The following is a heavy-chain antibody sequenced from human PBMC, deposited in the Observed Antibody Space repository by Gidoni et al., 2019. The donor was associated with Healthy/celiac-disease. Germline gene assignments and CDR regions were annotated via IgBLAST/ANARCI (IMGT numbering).Heavy chain of an antibody. J-gene: IGHJ6*02. V-gene: IGHV3-48*03. Sequence: EVQLVESGGGLVQPGGSLRLSCAASGFTFSSYEMNWVRQAPGKGLEWVSYISSSGSTIYYADSVKGRFTISRDNAKNSLYLQMNSLRAEDTAVYYCARDGTMVRGVNHYYYGMDVWGQGTTVTVSS. CDR2: ISSSGSTI. CDR1: GFTFSSYE. CDR3: ARDGTMVRGVNHYYYGMDV. D-gene: IGHD3-10*01.